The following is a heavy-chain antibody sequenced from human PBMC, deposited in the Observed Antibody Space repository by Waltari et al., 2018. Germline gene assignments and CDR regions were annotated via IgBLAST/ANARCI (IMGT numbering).Heavy chain of an antibody. CDR1: GGSISSGGYY. Sequence: HLRLQESGPGLVKPSETLSLTCTVSGGSISSGGYYWGWIRQSPGKGLEWIGGIYYSGSTYYNPTLESRVTISGDTSKNEFSLKLSSVTAADTAVYYCARHWKRSGYRFDPWGKGTLVTVSS. CDR3: ARHWKRSGYRFDP. CDR2: IYYSGST. J-gene: IGHJ5*02. D-gene: IGHD5-12*01. V-gene: IGHV4-39*01.